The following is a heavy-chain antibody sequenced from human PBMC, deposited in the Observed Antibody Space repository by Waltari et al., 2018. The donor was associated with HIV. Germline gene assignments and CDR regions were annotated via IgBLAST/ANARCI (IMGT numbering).Heavy chain of an antibody. CDR3: VRGGEGTYGDY. V-gene: IGHV3-21*01. Sequence: DVQLVESGGGLVKPGGSLRLACAGSGFSFSYYSMNWVRQAPGKGLGWVSSISRDSRYIYYADSVKGRFTISRDNARNSLFLQMNSLRAYDTAVYYCVRGGEGTYGDYWGQGTLVTVSS. CDR2: ISRDSRYI. D-gene: IGHD3-16*01. J-gene: IGHJ4*02. CDR1: GFSFSYYS.